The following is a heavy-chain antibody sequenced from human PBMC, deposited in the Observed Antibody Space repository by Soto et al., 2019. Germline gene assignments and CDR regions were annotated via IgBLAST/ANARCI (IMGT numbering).Heavy chain of an antibody. CDR2: ISNDGSQT. V-gene: IGHV3-23*01. Sequence: EVQLLDSGGGLVQPGGSLRLSCAASEFTFSNYPMTWVRQTPGEGLDWVATISNDGSQTYYADSGKGRFTISRDNSKNTLYLQMNSLRVEDTAIYYCASDIRTIGPQFDYWCQGTLVTVSS. CDR1: EFTFSNYP. J-gene: IGHJ4*02. CDR3: ASDIRTIGPQFDY. D-gene: IGHD3-9*01.